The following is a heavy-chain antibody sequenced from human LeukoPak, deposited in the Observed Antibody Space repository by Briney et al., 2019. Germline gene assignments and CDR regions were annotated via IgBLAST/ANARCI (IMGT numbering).Heavy chain of an antibody. CDR1: GFTVSSNY. Sequence: GGSLRLSCAASGFTVSSNYMNWVRQAPGKGLEWVSVIYSGGSTYHADSVKGRFTISRDNSKNTLYLQMNSLRAEDTAVYYCARSMVRGVIPPLNYFDYWGQGTLVTVSS. D-gene: IGHD3-10*01. CDR3: ARSMVRGVIPPLNYFDY. J-gene: IGHJ4*02. CDR2: IYSGGST. V-gene: IGHV3-53*01.